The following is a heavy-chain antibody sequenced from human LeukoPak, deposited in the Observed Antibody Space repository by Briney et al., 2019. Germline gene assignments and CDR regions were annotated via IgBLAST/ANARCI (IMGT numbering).Heavy chain of an antibody. J-gene: IGHJ4*02. V-gene: IGHV1-69*06. Sequence: SVKVSCKASGGTFSSYAISWVRQAPGQGLEWMGGIIPIFGTANYAQKFQGRVTITADKSTSTAYMELSSLRSDDTAVYYCARAFSSGYDRWIYYFDYWGQGTLVTVSS. CDR1: GGTFSSYA. CDR2: IIPIFGTA. D-gene: IGHD5-12*01. CDR3: ARAFSSGYDRWIYYFDY.